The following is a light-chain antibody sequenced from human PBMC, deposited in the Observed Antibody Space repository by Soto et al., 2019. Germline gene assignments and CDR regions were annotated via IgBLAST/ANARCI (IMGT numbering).Light chain of an antibody. V-gene: IGKV1-5*03. CDR1: QSVSNW. J-gene: IGKJ5*01. Sequence: DVQMTQSPSTLSASVGDRVSITCRASQSVSNWLAWYQQKPGKAPKLLIYKASNLGSGVPSRFRGSGSGTQFTLTINSLQPGDFATYYCQQYNSYPITFGQGTRLEIK. CDR2: KAS. CDR3: QQYNSYPIT.